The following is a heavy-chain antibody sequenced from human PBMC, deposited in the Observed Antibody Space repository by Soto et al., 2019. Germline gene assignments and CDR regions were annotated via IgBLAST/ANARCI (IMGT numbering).Heavy chain of an antibody. D-gene: IGHD3-22*01. J-gene: IGHJ4*02. CDR3: ARISGYYYVDY. CDR2: INAGNGNT. Sequence: QVQLVQSGAEVKKPGASVKVSCKASGYTFTSYAMHWVRQAPGQRLEWMGWINAGNGNTKYSQKFQGRVTITRDTSASAAYMELSSLRSEDTAVYYCARISGYYYVDYWGQGTLVTVSS. V-gene: IGHV1-3*01. CDR1: GYTFTSYA.